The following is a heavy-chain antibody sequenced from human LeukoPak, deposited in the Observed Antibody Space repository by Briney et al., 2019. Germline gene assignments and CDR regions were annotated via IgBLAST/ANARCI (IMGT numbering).Heavy chain of an antibody. CDR3: AKDRSGRSYDILTGYYLGSKYYFDY. D-gene: IGHD3-9*01. J-gene: IGHJ4*02. Sequence: HAGGSLRLSCAASGFTFSSYAMSWVRQAPGKGLEWVSAISGSGGSTYYADSVKGRFTISRDNSKNTLYLQMNSLRAEDTAVYYCAKDRSGRSYDILTGYYLGSKYYFDYWGQGTLVTVSS. V-gene: IGHV3-23*01. CDR1: GFTFSSYA. CDR2: ISGSGGST.